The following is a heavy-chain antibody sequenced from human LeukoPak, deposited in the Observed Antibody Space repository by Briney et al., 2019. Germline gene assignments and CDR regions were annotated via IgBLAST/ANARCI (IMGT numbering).Heavy chain of an antibody. D-gene: IGHD3-16*01. CDR2: IYYSGSG. J-gene: IGHJ3*02. CDR3: AREGGGAIDI. CDR1: AGSISSYY. Sequence: KPSETLSLTCTVSAGSISSYYWSWIRQPPGKGLEWIGNIYYSGSGNYNPSLKSRVTISVDTSKNQLSLRLSSVTAADTAVYYCAREGGGAIDIWGQGTMVTVSS. V-gene: IGHV4-59*01.